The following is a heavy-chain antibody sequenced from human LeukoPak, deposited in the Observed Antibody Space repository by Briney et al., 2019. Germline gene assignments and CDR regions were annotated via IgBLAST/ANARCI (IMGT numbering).Heavy chain of an antibody. J-gene: IGHJ2*01. Sequence: GGSLRLSCAAFGFTFSSYWMHWVRQAPGKGLVWVSRINSDGSSTSYADSVKGRFTISRDNAKNTLYLQMNSLRAEDTAVYYCARGGTYRSYWYFDLWGRGTLVTVSS. D-gene: IGHD3-16*02. CDR3: ARGGTYRSYWYFDL. CDR1: GFTFSSYW. V-gene: IGHV3-74*01. CDR2: INSDGSST.